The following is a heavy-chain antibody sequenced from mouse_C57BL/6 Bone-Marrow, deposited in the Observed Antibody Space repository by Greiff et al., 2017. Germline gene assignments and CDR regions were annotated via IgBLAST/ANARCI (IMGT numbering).Heavy chain of an antibody. J-gene: IGHJ2*01. Sequence: QVQLQQSGPELVKPGASVKLSCKASGYTFTSYDINWVKQRPGQGLEWIGWIYPRDGSNKYNEKFKGKATLTVDTSSSTAYMELHSLTSEDSAVYFCARSVIYFLDYWGQGTTLTVSS. V-gene: IGHV1-85*01. CDR1: GYTFTSYD. D-gene: IGHD2-1*01. CDR3: ARSVIYFLDY. CDR2: IYPRDGSN.